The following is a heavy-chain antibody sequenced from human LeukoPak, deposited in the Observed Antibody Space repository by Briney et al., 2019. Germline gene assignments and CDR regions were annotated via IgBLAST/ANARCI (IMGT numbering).Heavy chain of an antibody. CDR1: GYTLTELS. V-gene: IGHV1-24*01. Sequence: ASVKVSCKVSGYTLTELSMHWVRQAPGKGLEWMGGFDPEDGETIYAQKFQGRVTMTEDTSTDTAYMELSSLRSEDTAVYYCATVTGDCSSTSCRYNWFDPWAREPWSPSPQ. CDR2: FDPEDGET. CDR3: ATVTGDCSSTSCRYNWFDP. J-gene: IGHJ5*02. D-gene: IGHD2-2*01.